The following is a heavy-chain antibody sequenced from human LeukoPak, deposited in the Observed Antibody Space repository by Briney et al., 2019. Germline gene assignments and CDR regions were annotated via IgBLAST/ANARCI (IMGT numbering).Heavy chain of an antibody. CDR3: AKDPNPLYDFWTGYK. Sequence: PGGSLRLSRAASGFTLPGHTMTWLRQVPGKGLEWVSIIGGRDDKTYYADSVKGRFTISRDNPRNILHLQLNSLRAEDTAVYYCAKDPNPLYDFWTGYKWGQGTLVTVSS. CDR2: IGGRDDKT. J-gene: IGHJ4*02. V-gene: IGHV3-23*01. CDR1: GFTLPGHT. D-gene: IGHD3-3*01.